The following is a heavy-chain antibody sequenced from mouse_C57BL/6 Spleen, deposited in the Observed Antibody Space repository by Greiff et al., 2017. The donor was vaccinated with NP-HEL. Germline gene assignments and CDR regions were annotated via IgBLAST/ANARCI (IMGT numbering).Heavy chain of an antibody. V-gene: IGHV1-81*01. J-gene: IGHJ3*01. D-gene: IGHD2-5*01. CDR2: IYPRSGNT. CDR3: ARQSYYSKGGFSY. Sequence: VNVVESGAELARPGASVKLSCKASGYTFTSYGISWVKQRTGQGLEWIGEIYPRSGNTYYNEKFKGKATLTADKSSSTAYMELRSLTSEDSAVYFCARQSYYSKGGFSYWGQGTSVTVSA. CDR1: GYTFTSYG.